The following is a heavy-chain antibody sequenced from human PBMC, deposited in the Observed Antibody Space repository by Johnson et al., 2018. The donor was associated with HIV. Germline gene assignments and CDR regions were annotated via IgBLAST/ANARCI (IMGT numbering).Heavy chain of an antibody. V-gene: IGHV3-66*02. CDR3: ARDGYYYDSSGYYDHDGFDI. J-gene: IGHJ3*02. D-gene: IGHD3-22*01. CDR1: GFTVSSNY. CDR2: IYSGGST. Sequence: VQLVESGGGLVQPGGSLRLSCAASGFTVSSNYMSWVRQAPGKGLEWVSVIYSGGSTYYADSVKGRFTISRDNSKNTLYLQMNSLRAEDTAVYYCARDGYYYDSSGYYDHDGFDIWGQGTMVTVSS.